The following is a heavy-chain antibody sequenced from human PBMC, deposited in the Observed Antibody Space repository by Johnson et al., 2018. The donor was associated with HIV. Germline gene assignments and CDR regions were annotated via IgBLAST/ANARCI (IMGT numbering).Heavy chain of an antibody. CDR1: GFTFRSYA. V-gene: IGHV3-30-3*01. Sequence: QVQLVESGGGLVQPGGSLRLSCAGSGFTFRSYAMQWVRQAPGKGLEWVAVISYDGSNKYYADSVKGRFTISRDNDKNSLFMEMNSLTAEDTAVYYCAREAPQPADAYEIWGQGTMVTVSS. D-gene: IGHD5-18*01. J-gene: IGHJ3*02. CDR2: ISYDGSNK. CDR3: AREAPQPADAYEI.